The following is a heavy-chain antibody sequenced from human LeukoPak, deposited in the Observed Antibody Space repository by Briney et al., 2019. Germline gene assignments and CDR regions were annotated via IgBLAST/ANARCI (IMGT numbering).Heavy chain of an antibody. J-gene: IGHJ4*02. D-gene: IGHD3-16*01. CDR2: IYSGGST. CDR3: SPQLYDYVWGRYFDY. CDR1: GFTVSSNY. Sequence: GGSLRLSCAASGFTVSSNYMSWVRQAPGKGLEWVSVIYSGGSTYYADSVKGRFTISRDDSKNTAYLQMNSLKTEDTAVYYCSPQLYDYVWGRYFDYWGQGTLVTVSS. V-gene: IGHV3-53*01.